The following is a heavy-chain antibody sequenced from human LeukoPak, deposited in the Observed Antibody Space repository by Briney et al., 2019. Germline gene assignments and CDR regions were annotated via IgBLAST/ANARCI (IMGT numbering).Heavy chain of an antibody. CDR3: ASSSWYGWFDP. J-gene: IGHJ5*02. CDR1: GGSISSYY. D-gene: IGHD6-13*01. CDR2: IYYSGST. V-gene: IGHV4-59*01. Sequence: SETLSLTCTVSGGSISSYYWSWIRQPPGKGLEWIGYIYYSGSTNYNPSLKSRVTISVDMSKNQFSLKLSSVTAADTAVYYCASSSWYGWFDPWGQGTLVTVSS.